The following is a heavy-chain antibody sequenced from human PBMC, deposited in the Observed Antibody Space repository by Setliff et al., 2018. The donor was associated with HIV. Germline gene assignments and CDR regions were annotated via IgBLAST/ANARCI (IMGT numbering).Heavy chain of an antibody. D-gene: IGHD2-21*01. Sequence: PSETLSLTCAVSGVSTTNFHWSWIRQPPGTGLEWIGYLYNSGNTKYNPSLKSRVTISIDMSKTHLSLSLTSVTAADTALYYCVRHAYCGGDCDYPRYFHRWGQGTRVTVSS. CDR2: LYNSGNT. V-gene: IGHV4-59*08. CDR3: VRHAYCGGDCDYPRYFHR. J-gene: IGHJ1*01. CDR1: GVSTTNFH.